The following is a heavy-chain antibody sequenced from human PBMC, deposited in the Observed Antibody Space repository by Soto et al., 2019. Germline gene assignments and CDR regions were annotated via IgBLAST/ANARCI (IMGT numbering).Heavy chain of an antibody. CDR2: IYHSGSA. CDR1: GGSVSSSNW. V-gene: IGHV4-4*02. J-gene: IGHJ3*02. Sequence: QVQLQESGPGLVKPSGTLSLTCAVSGGSVSSSNWWSWVRQSPGKGLEWMGEIYHSGSAHYNPSRQSRATISIDKSQNQFSLRLTSVTAADTAVYYCARVPGVVVSADDAFDIWGPGTRVIVSS. CDR3: ARVPGVVVSADDAFDI. D-gene: IGHD2-21*02.